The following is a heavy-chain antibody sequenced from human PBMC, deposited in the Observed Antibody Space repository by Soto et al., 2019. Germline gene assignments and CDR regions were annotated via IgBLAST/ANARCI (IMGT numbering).Heavy chain of an antibody. J-gene: IGHJ4*02. V-gene: IGHV3-23*01. D-gene: IGHD3-3*01. CDR1: GFTFSSYA. CDR3: AKGYYDFPYYFDY. CDR2: ISGSGGST. Sequence: PGGSLRLSCAASGFTFSSYAMSWVRQAPGRGLEWVSAISGSGGSTYYADSVKGRFTISRDNSKNTLYLQMNSLRAEDTAVYYCAKGYYDFPYYFDYWGQGTLVTVSS.